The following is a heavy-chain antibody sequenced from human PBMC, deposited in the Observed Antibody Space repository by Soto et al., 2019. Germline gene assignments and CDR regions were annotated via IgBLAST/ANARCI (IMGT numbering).Heavy chain of an antibody. D-gene: IGHD3-22*01. V-gene: IGHV4-61*01. CDR2: IYYSGST. J-gene: IGHJ4*02. CDR1: GGSVSSGSYY. Sequence: SETLSLTSTVSGGSVSSGSYYWSWIRQPPGKGLEWIGYIYYSGSTNYNPSLKSRVTISVDTSKNQFSLKLSSVTAADTAVYYCAIDGEMYYDISVIIEVGFDYWGQGTLVTVSS. CDR3: AIDGEMYYDISVIIEVGFDY.